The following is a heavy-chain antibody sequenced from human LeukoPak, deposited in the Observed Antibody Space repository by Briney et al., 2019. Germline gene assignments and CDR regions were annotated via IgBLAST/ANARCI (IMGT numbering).Heavy chain of an antibody. CDR2: IYHSGST. J-gene: IGHJ6*03. CDR3: ARGTTSGSYSYYYYHYYMDV. V-gene: IGHV4-38-2*02. D-gene: IGHD3-10*01. Sequence: MASETLSLTCTVSGYSISSGYYWGWIRQPPGKGLEWIGSIYHSGSTYYNPSLKSRVTISVDTSKNQFSLKLSSVTAADTAVYYCARGTTSGSYSYYYYHYYMDVWGKGTTVTVSS. CDR1: GYSISSGYY.